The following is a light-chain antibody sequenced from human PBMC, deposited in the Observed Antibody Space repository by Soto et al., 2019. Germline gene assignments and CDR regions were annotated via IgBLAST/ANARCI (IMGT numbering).Light chain of an antibody. CDR1: SSDVGSYNL. Sequence: QSALTQPASVSGSPGQSITISCTGTSSDVGSYNLVSWYQQHPGKAPKLMIYEVSKRPSGVSNRFSGSKSGNTASLTISGLQAEDEADYYCCSYAGSSTFAVFGGGTKLTGL. CDR3: CSYAGSSTFAV. J-gene: IGLJ3*02. V-gene: IGLV2-23*02. CDR2: EVS.